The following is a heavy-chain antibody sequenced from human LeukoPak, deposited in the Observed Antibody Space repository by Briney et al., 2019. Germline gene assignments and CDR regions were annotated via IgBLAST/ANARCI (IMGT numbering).Heavy chain of an antibody. D-gene: IGHD1-1*01. Sequence: GGSLRLSCAASGFTFSSYAMHWVRQAPGKGLEWVAVLSYDGSNKYYADSVKGRFTISRDNTKNTLYLQMNSLSAEDTAVYYCARDREGASTGGWFDPWGQGTLVTVSS. CDR1: GFTFSSYA. J-gene: IGHJ5*02. CDR3: ARDREGASTGGWFDP. V-gene: IGHV3-30*01. CDR2: LSYDGSNK.